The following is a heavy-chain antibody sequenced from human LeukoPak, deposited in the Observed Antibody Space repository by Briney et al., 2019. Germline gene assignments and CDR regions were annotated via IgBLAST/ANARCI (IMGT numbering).Heavy chain of an antibody. CDR3: AKEARTSPYFDY. J-gene: IGHJ4*02. D-gene: IGHD2-2*01. CDR2: ISGGGSST. V-gene: IGHV3-23*01. Sequence: GGSLRLSCAASGFTFSSYAMSWVRQAPGKGLEWVSTISGGGSSTYYADSVKGRFTISRDSSKNTLYLQMNSLRAEDTAVYYCAKEARTSPYFDYWGQGTLVTVSP. CDR1: GFTFSSYA.